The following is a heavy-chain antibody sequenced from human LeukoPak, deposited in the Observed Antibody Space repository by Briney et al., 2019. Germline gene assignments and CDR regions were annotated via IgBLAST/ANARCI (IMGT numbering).Heavy chain of an antibody. V-gene: IGHV3-48*01. D-gene: IGHD3-16*01. Sequence: GGSLRLSCAASGFTFSSYSMNWVRQTPGKGLEWVSYISSLSGTINYADSVKGRFIISRDNAKNSMFLQMNSLRAEDTAVYYCVRDQGGAVSYWGQGTLDTVSS. J-gene: IGHJ4*02. CDR1: GFTFSSYS. CDR2: ISSLSGTI. CDR3: VRDQGGAVSY.